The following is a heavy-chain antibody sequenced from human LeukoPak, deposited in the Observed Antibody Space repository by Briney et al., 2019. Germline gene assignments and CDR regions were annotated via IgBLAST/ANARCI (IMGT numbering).Heavy chain of an antibody. Sequence: PGGSLRLSCAASGFTFSSYAMSWVRQAPGKGPEWVSAIGSGGSTFYADSVKGRSTISRDNSKNTLYLQMNSLRAEDTAVYYCGVIPTVTKAFDYWGQGTLVTVSS. J-gene: IGHJ4*02. CDR1: GFTFSSYA. D-gene: IGHD4-17*01. CDR2: IGSGGST. V-gene: IGHV3-23*01. CDR3: GVIPTVTKAFDY.